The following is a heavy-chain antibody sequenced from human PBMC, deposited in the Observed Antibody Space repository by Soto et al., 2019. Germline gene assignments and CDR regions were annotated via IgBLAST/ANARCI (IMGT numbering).Heavy chain of an antibody. CDR3: ATGGYCSSTSCYNFFDY. D-gene: IGHD2-2*02. CDR2: IYPGDSDT. CDR1: GYSFTTYW. Sequence: GESLKLSCKGSGYSFTTYWIGWVRQMPGKGLEWMGIIYPGDSDTRYSPSFQGQVTISADKSISTAYLQWSSLKASDTAMYYCATGGYCSSTSCYNFFDYWGQGTLVTVSS. V-gene: IGHV5-51*01. J-gene: IGHJ4*02.